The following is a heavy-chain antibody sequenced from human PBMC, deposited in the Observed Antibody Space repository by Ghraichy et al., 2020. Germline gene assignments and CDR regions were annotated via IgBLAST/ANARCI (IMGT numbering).Heavy chain of an antibody. CDR1: GGSISSGGYY. Sequence: SETLSLTCTVSGGSISSGGYYWSWIRQHPGKGLEWIGYIYYSGSTYYNPSLKSRVTISVDTSKNQFSLKLSSVTAADTAVYYCASHGGYPPYYYYYGMDVWGQGTTVTVSS. CDR3: ASHGGYPPYYYYYGMDV. J-gene: IGHJ6*02. D-gene: IGHD4-23*01. V-gene: IGHV4-31*03. CDR2: IYYSGST.